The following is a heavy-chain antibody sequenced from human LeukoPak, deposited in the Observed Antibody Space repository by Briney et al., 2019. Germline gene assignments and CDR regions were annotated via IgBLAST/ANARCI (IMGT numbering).Heavy chain of an antibody. CDR1: GFTFSSYS. D-gene: IGHD1-7*01. CDR2: ISSSSSYI. CDR3: ASNKGYNWNYVGFDY. V-gene: IGHV3-21*01. J-gene: IGHJ4*02. Sequence: GGSLRLSCAASGFTFSSYSMNWVRQAPGKGLEWVSSISSSSSYIYYADSVKGRFTISRDNAKNSLYLQMNSLRAEDTAVYYCASNKGYNWNYVGFDYWGQGTLVTVFS.